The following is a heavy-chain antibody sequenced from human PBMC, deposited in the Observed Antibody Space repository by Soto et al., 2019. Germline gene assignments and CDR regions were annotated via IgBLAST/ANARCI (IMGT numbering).Heavy chain of an antibody. CDR2: AYYSEST. V-gene: IGHV4-39*01. Sequence: PSETLSLTCTVSGGSISSSTYQWGWIRQPPGRGLEWIGSAYYSESTYYNPSLKSRVAVSVDTSKNQFSLKVTSVTAADTAVYYCAGHRNWKVDYWGQGTLVTVSS. D-gene: IGHD1-1*01. J-gene: IGHJ4*02. CDR1: GGSISSSTYQ. CDR3: AGHRNWKVDY.